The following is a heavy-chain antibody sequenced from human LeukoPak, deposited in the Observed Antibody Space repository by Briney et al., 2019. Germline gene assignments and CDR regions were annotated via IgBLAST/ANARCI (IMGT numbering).Heavy chain of an antibody. V-gene: IGHV4-34*01. CDR2: INHSGST. J-gene: IGHJ5*02. CDR3: ARGDYYDGGGRNWFDP. Sequence: SETLSLTCAVYGGSFSGYYWSWIRQPPGKGLEWIGEINHSGSTNYNPSLKSRVTISVDTSKNQFSLKLSSVTAADTAVYYCARGDYYDGGGRNWFDPWGQGTLVTVSS. D-gene: IGHD3-16*01. CDR1: GGSFSGYY.